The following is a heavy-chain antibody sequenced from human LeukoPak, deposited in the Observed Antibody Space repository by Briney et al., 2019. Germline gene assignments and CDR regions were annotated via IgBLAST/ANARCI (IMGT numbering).Heavy chain of an antibody. Sequence: PGGSLRLSCAASGFTFSSYGMHWVRQAPGKGLEWVAFIRYDGSNKYYADSVKGRFTISRDNSKNTLYLQMNSLRAEDTAVYYCAKYRPLVRFLEWLHFDYWVQGTLVTVSS. J-gene: IGHJ4*02. D-gene: IGHD3-3*01. V-gene: IGHV3-30*02. CDR1: GFTFSSYG. CDR3: AKYRPLVRFLEWLHFDY. CDR2: IRYDGSNK.